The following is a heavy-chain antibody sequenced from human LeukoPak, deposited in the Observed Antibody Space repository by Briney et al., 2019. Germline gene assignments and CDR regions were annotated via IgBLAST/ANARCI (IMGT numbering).Heavy chain of an antibody. Sequence: SVKVSCKASGGTFSSYTISWVRQAPGQGLEWMGRIFPILGIANYAQKFQGRVTITADKSTSTAYMELSSLRSEDTAVYYCARVDGTTVTPYYYYGMDVWGQGTTVTVSS. CDR3: ARVDGTTVTPYYYYGMDV. J-gene: IGHJ6*02. V-gene: IGHV1-69*02. D-gene: IGHD4-17*01. CDR1: GGTFSSYT. CDR2: IFPILGIA.